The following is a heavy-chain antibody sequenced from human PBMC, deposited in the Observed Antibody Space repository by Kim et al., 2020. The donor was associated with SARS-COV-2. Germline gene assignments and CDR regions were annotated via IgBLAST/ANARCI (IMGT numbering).Heavy chain of an antibody. CDR1: GGTFSSYA. J-gene: IGHJ6*02. V-gene: IGHV1-69*13. CDR2: IIPIFGTA. Sequence: SVKVSCKASGGTFSSYAISWVRQAPGQGLEWMGGIIPIFGTANYAQKFQGRVTITADESTSTAYMELSSLRSEDTALYYCARVAPEAPYVAYYYGMDVWGQGTTVTVSS. D-gene: IGHD2-15*01. CDR3: ARVAPEAPYVAYYYGMDV.